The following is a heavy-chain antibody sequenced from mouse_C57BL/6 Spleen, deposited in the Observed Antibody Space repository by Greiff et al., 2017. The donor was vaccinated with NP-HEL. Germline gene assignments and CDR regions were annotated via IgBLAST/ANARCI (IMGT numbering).Heavy chain of an antibody. Sequence: EVQLQQSGPELVKPGASVKISCKASGYSFTGYYMNWVKQSPEKSLEWIGEINPSTGGTTYNQKFKAKATLTVDKSSSTAYMQLKSLTSEDSAVYYCVAMDYWGQGTSVTVSS. J-gene: IGHJ4*01. V-gene: IGHV1-42*01. CDR3: VAMDY. CDR2: INPSTGGT. CDR1: GYSFTGYY.